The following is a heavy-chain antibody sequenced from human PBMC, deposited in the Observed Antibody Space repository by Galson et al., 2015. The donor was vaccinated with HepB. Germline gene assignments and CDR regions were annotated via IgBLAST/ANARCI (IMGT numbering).Heavy chain of an antibody. CDR2: IRSEASSHAT. Sequence: SLRLSCAASGFTFSGSAIHWVRQASGKGLEWVGRIRSEASSHATAYAASLKGRFTISRDDSKNTAYLHMNRLKTEDTAVYYCTRLGDFSGYSSSWGQGTLVTVSS. D-gene: IGHD2-2*01. J-gene: IGHJ4*02. CDR1: GFTFSGSA. CDR3: TRLGDFSGYSSS. V-gene: IGHV3-73*01.